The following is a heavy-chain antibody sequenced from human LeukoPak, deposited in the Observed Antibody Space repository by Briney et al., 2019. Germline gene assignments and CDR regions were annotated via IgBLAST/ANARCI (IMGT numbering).Heavy chain of an antibody. CDR3: AKDRGAAAVGTFDC. D-gene: IGHD6-25*01. Sequence: GGSLRLSCAASGFTLSTYGMNWVRQAPGQGLKWVSSINSSRDNTYHADSVKGRFNHSRDNAKNPLYLQMNSLRAEDTAVYFCAKDRGAAAVGTFDCWGQGTLVTVSS. J-gene: IGHJ4*02. CDR1: GFTLSTYG. V-gene: IGHV3-23*01. CDR2: INSSRDNT.